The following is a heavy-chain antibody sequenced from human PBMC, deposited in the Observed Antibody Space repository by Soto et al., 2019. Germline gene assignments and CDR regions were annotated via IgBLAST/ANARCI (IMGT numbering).Heavy chain of an antibody. CDR1: GFTFRDHA. Sequence: GGSLRLSCVGSGFTFRDHAMRWVRQAPGRGLEWVSAISANGANIQHADSVKGRFSVSRDNAKNTLYLQMDNLRTEDSAVYFCAEDRYYGNPGWFWPRGQG. J-gene: IGHJ6*01. D-gene: IGHD3-10*01. V-gene: IGHV3-23*01. CDR3: AEDRYYGNPGWFWP. CDR2: ISANGANI.